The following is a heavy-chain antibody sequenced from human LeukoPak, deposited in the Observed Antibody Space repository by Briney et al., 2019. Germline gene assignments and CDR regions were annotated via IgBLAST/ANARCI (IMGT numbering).Heavy chain of an antibody. J-gene: IGHJ4*02. CDR1: GFTFSSYG. D-gene: IGHD6-13*01. CDR2: ISYDGSNK. Sequence: PGGSLRLSCAASGFTFSSYGMHWVRQAPGKGLKWVAVISYDGSNKYYADSVKGRFTISRDNSKNTLYLQMNSLRAEDTAVYYCARGIALDYWGQGTLVTVSS. CDR3: ARGIALDY. V-gene: IGHV3-30*03.